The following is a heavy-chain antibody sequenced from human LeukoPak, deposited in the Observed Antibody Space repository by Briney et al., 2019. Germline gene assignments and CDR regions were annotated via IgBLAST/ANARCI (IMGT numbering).Heavy chain of an antibody. D-gene: IGHD2-2*01. CDR2: IYSGGST. CDR3: AKGRGTTSIYEY. J-gene: IGHJ4*02. V-gene: IGHV3-53*01. Sequence: KAGGSLRLSCAASGFTVSSNYMSWVRQAPGKGLEWVSVIYSGGSTYYADSVKGRFTMSRDTSKNTLYLEMKSLRDDDTAAYYCAKGRGTTSIYEYWGQGTQVTVSS. CDR1: GFTVSSNY.